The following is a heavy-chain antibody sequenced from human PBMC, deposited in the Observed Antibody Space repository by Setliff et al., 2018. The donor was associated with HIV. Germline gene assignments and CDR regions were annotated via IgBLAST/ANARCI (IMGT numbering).Heavy chain of an antibody. CDR1: SGSIRSYY. CDR3: ATASGYDLFMGAFDI. D-gene: IGHD5-12*01. Sequence: SETLSLTCTVSSGSIRSYYWSWIRQPPGKGLEWIGEINQSGGINYNPSLKSRVTISIDTFKNQFSMKLYSVTAADTAVYYCATASGYDLFMGAFDIWGQGTMVTVSS. V-gene: IGHV4-34*01. J-gene: IGHJ3*02. CDR2: INQSGGI.